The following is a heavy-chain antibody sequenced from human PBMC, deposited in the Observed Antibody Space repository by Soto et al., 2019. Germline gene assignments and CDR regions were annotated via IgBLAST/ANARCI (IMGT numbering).Heavy chain of an antibody. Sequence: QVQLVQSGAEVKQPGASVKVSCKASGYTFTSYAMHWVRQAPGQRLEWMGWINAGNGNTKYSQKFPGRVTITRDTSASTAYMELSSLRSEDTAVYYCARGPGGPDGPGDYWGQGTLVTVSS. D-gene: IGHD2-15*01. J-gene: IGHJ4*02. V-gene: IGHV1-3*01. CDR1: GYTFTSYA. CDR3: ARGPGGPDGPGDY. CDR2: INAGNGNT.